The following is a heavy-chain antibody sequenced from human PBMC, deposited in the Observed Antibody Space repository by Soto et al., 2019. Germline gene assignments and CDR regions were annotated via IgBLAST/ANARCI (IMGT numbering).Heavy chain of an antibody. D-gene: IGHD1-1*01. CDR3: ARSLPANWKGGLDP. Sequence: RKSVKNARQGSIESLLIFWIHCVRLKPGNGLVWVGRIDPSGSHSTYSPYFQGLVTFSFDKSIRAAYLQWNSLKASVTAMYFCARSLPANWKGGLDPWGQGTLVTVSS. CDR2: IDPSGSHS. CDR1: IESLLIFW. V-gene: IGHV5-10-1*01. J-gene: IGHJ5*01.